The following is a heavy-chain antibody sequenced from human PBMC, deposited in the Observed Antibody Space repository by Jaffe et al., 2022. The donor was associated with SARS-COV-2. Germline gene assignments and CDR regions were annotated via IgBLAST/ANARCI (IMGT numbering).Heavy chain of an antibody. CDR3: ARGSYDFWSGYYNAYYYGMDV. CDR2: ISSSSSTI. CDR1: GFTFSSYS. D-gene: IGHD3-3*01. V-gene: IGHV3-48*02. J-gene: IGHJ6*02. Sequence: EVQLVESGGGLVQPGGSLRLSCAASGFTFSSYSMNWVRQAPGKGLEWVSYISSSSSTIYYADSVKGRFTISRDNAKNSLYLQMNSLRDEDTAVYYCARGSYDFWSGYYNAYYYGMDVWGQGTTVTVSS.